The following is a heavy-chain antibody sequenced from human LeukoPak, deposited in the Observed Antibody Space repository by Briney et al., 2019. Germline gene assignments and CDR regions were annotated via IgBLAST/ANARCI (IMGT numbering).Heavy chain of an antibody. D-gene: IGHD5-24*01. Sequence: SETLSLTCTVSGYSISSGYYWGWIRQPPGKGLEWIGSIYHSGSTYYSPSLKSRVTISVDTSKNQFSLKLSSVTAADTAVYYCARHGRDGFDYWGQGTLVTVSS. J-gene: IGHJ4*02. CDR3: ARHGRDGFDY. CDR2: IYHSGST. CDR1: GYSISSGYY. V-gene: IGHV4-38-2*02.